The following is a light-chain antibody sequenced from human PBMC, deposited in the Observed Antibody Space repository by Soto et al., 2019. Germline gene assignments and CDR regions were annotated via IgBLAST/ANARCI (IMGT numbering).Light chain of an antibody. CDR1: QSVSNN. CDR3: QQYNNWPIT. CDR2: GAS. V-gene: IGKV3-15*01. J-gene: IGKJ5*01. Sequence: EIVLTQSPGTLSLPPGERATLSCRASQSVSNNYLAWYQQKPGQAPRLLIYGASTRATGIPARFSGSGSGTEFTLTISSLQSEDFAVYYCQQYNNWPITFGQGTRLEIK.